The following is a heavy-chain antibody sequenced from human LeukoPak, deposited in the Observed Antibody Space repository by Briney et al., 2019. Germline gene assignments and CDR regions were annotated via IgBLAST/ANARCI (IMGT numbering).Heavy chain of an antibody. D-gene: IGHD6-13*01. Sequence: GGSLRLSCAASRFTFSSYSMNWVRQAPGKGLEWVSSISSSSSYIYYADSVKGRFTISRDNAKNSLYLQMNSLRAEDTAVYYCASRYEQQLAIYYYYYGMDVWGQGTTVTVSS. V-gene: IGHV3-21*01. CDR3: ASRYEQQLAIYYYYYGMDV. CDR2: ISSSSSYI. J-gene: IGHJ6*02. CDR1: RFTFSSYS.